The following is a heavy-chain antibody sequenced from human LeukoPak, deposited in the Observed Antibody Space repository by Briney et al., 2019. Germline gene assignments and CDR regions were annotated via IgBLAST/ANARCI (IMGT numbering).Heavy chain of an antibody. V-gene: IGHV1-46*01. J-gene: IGHJ4*02. CDR2: INPSGGST. CDR1: GYTFTSYY. Sequence: ASVKVSCKASGYTFTSYYMHWVRQAPGQGLEWMGIINPSGGSTNYAQKFQGRVTMTRDTSTNTVYMELSSLRSEDTAVYYCAKRAANYGSGSYYKGRPPSDYWGQGTLVTVSS. D-gene: IGHD3-10*01. CDR3: AKRAANYGSGSYYKGRPPSDY.